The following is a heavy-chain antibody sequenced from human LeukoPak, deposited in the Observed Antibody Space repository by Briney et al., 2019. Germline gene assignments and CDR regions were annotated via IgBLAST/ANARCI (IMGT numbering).Heavy chain of an antibody. J-gene: IGHJ4*02. D-gene: IGHD5-12*01. Sequence: PSETLSLTCAVYGGSFSRYSWSWIRQPPGKGLEWIGEINHSGSTNYNPSLKGRVTISVDTSKNQFSLKLRSVTAADTAVYYCAREWHHVFDYWGQGNLVTVSS. CDR1: GGSFSRYS. V-gene: IGHV4-34*01. CDR2: INHSGST. CDR3: AREWHHVFDY.